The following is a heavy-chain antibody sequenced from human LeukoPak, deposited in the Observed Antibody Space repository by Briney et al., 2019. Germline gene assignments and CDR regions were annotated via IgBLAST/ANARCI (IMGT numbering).Heavy chain of an antibody. D-gene: IGHD6-13*01. CDR3: ARGPPESSSSDS. CDR2: MSPNNGKT. CDR1: GYTFSNYD. Sequence: ASVRVSWKASGYTFSNYDINWVRQATGQGLEWMGWMSPNNGKTGYAQNFQGRVTMTRDTSISTAYMELRRLRIEDTAVYYCARGPPESSSSDSWGQGTLVTVSS. V-gene: IGHV1-8*01. J-gene: IGHJ4*02.